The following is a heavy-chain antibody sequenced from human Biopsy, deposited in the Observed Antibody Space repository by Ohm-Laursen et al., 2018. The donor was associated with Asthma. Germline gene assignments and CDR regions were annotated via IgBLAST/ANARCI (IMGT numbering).Heavy chain of an antibody. CDR3: ARCQVGYSSGWSLLLKKIYYSGMDV. D-gene: IGHD6-19*01. V-gene: IGHV1-69*01. Sequence: SSVKVSCRAPGGTFSNFAISWVRQAPGQGLEWLGGIMTVFGATNYAQKFQGRVTITADESTSTAYMEVTSLRSEDTAIYYCARCQVGYSSGWSLLLKKIYYSGMDVWGQGTAVTVSS. CDR1: GGTFSNFA. CDR2: IMTVFGAT. J-gene: IGHJ6*02.